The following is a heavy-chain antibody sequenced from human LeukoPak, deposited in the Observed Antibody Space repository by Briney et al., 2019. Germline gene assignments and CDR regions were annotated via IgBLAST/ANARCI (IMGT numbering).Heavy chain of an antibody. V-gene: IGHV4-38-2*01. D-gene: IGHD2-15*01. Sequence: SETLSLTCAVSGYSISTGYYWGWIRQPSGKGLEWIGSIYHSGSTYYNPSLKSRVTISVDTSKNQFSLKLSSVTAADTAVHYCARADCSGGRCHGPYYYYMDVWGKGTTVTVSS. CDR1: GYSISTGYY. CDR2: IYHSGST. CDR3: ARADCSGGRCHGPYYYYMDV. J-gene: IGHJ6*03.